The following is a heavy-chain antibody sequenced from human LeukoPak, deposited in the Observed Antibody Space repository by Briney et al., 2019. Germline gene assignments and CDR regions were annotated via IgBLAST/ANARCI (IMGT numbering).Heavy chain of an antibody. Sequence: SQTLSLTCTASGGSISSGSYYWSWIRQPAGKGLEWIGRIYTSGSTNYNPSLKSRVTISVDTSKNQFSLKLSSVTAADTAVYYCARDQPASNWNYYYYYGMDVWGQGTTVTVSS. CDR3: ARDQPASNWNYYYYYGMDV. J-gene: IGHJ6*02. CDR2: IYTSGST. CDR1: GGSISSGSYY. V-gene: IGHV4-61*02. D-gene: IGHD1-20*01.